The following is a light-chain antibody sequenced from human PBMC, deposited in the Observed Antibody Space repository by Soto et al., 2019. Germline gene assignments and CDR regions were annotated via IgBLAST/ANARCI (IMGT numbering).Light chain of an antibody. CDR2: LDSDGSH. CDR3: QSWGTGSPVV. CDR1: SGHSSYA. V-gene: IGLV4-69*01. J-gene: IGLJ2*01. Sequence: QLVLTQSPSASASLGASVKLTCTLSSGHSSYAIAWHQQQPEKGPRYLMKLDSDGSHTRGDAIPDRFSGSSSGAERYRTISILQSEDEADYYCQSWGTGSPVVFGGGTKLTVL.